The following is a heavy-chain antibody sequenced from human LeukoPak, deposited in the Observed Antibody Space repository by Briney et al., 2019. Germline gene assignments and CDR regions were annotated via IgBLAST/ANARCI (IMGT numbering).Heavy chain of an antibody. CDR2: IVGSNGKT. CDR3: AKDYWPDGYNGLDY. V-gene: IGHV3-23*01. CDR1: GFTFSTYT. J-gene: IGHJ4*02. D-gene: IGHD5-24*01. Sequence: GGSLRLSRAASGFTFSTYTMHWFRQAPGKGLDWVSGIVGSNGKTYYADSVKGRFIISRDNSKNTLYLQMNSLRAEDTAIYFCAKDYWPDGYNGLDYWGQGTQVTVSS.